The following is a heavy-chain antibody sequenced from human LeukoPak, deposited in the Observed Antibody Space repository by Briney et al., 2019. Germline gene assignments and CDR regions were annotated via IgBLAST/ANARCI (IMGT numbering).Heavy chain of an antibody. D-gene: IGHD6-19*01. CDR2: IPYDGSNK. CDR1: GFTFSSYA. Sequence: GGSLRLSCAASGFTFSSYAMHWVRQAPGKGLEWVAVIPYDGSNKYYADSVKGRFTISRDNSKNTLYLQMNSLRAEDTAVYYCARDLMPDSSGWLTYFDYWGQGTLVTVSS. V-gene: IGHV3-30*04. J-gene: IGHJ4*02. CDR3: ARDLMPDSSGWLTYFDY.